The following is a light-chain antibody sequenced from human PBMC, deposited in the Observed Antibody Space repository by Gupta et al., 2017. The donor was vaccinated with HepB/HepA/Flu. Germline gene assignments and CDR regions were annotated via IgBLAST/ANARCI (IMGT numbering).Light chain of an antibody. CDR3: QQYVSSALT. CDR1: ESITSSS. J-gene: IGKJ5*01. Sequence: EIVLTQFPATLSFSPGERATLPCRASESITSSSLVWYQQKPGQSPSLLIYGASNRATGIPDRFSGSGSGTDFTLSISRLEPEDFSVYYCQQYVSSALTFGQGTRLEIK. V-gene: IGKV3-20*01. CDR2: GAS.